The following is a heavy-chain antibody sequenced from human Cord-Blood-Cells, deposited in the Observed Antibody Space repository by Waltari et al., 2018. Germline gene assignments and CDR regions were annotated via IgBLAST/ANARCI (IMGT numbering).Heavy chain of an antibody. Sequence: EVQLVESGGGLVKPGGSLRLSCAASGFTFSSYSTNCVRQAPGKGREWVSSIMSRSSYIYYADSVKGRFTISRDNAKNSLYLRMNSLRAEETAVYYCARETGDSMLLDYWGQGTLVTVSS. V-gene: IGHV3-21*01. CDR3: ARETGDSMLLDY. D-gene: IGHD7-27*01. J-gene: IGHJ4*02. CDR2: IMSRSSYI. CDR1: GFTFSSYS.